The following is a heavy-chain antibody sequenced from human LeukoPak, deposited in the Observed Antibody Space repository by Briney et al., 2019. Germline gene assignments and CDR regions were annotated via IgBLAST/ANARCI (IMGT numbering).Heavy chain of an antibody. CDR3: AKDMVSDMPYYGMDV. CDR1: GFTFDDYA. D-gene: IGHD2-2*01. CDR2: ISWNSGSI. Sequence: GGSLRLSCAASGFTFDDYAMHWVRQAPGKGLEWVSGISWNSGSIGYADSVKGRFTISRDNAKNSLYLQMNSLRAEDTALYYCAKDMVSDMPYYGMDVWGQGTTVTVSS. V-gene: IGHV3-9*01. J-gene: IGHJ6*02.